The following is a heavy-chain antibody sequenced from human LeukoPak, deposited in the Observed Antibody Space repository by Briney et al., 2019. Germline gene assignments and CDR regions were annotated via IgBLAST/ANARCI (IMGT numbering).Heavy chain of an antibody. CDR3: ARIAGSGSLNWFDP. D-gene: IGHD3-10*01. J-gene: IGHJ5*02. V-gene: IGHV1-2*02. CDR2: IYPKSGGT. CDR1: GYTFTDYY. Sequence: ASVKVSCKASGYTFTDYYIHWMRQAPGQGPEWMGWIYPKSGGTNSAQKFQGRVTLTRDTSISTTYMELTGLRSDDTAVYYCARIAGSGSLNWFDPWGREPWSPSPQ.